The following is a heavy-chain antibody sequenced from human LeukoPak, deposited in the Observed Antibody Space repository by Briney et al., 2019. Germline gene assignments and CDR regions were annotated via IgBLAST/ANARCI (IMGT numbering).Heavy chain of an antibody. CDR2: INPNSGGT. CDR1: GYTFTGYY. CDR3: ARDRTCCSSTSCYTEFDY. J-gene: IGHJ4*02. Sequence: ASVKVSCKASGYTFTGYYMHWVRQAPGQGLEWMGWINPNSGGTNYAQKFQGRVTMTRDTSISTAYMELSRLRSDDTAVYYCARDRTCCSSTSCYTEFDYWGQGTPVTVSS. D-gene: IGHD2-2*01. V-gene: IGHV1-2*02.